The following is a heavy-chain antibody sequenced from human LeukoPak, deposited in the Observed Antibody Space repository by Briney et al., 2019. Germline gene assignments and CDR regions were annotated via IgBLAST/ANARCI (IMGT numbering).Heavy chain of an antibody. V-gene: IGHV3-7*05. J-gene: IGHJ4*02. D-gene: IGHD6-19*01. CDR3: ARQLSGWYDADPY. CDR1: GFTFSSYW. Sequence: GSLRLSCAASGFTFSSYWMSWVRQAPGKGLEWVANIKEDGSRNHYVDSVKGRFTISRDNAKSSLYLQMNGLRVEDTAVYYCARQLSGWYDADPYWGQGTLVTVSS. CDR2: IKEDGSRN.